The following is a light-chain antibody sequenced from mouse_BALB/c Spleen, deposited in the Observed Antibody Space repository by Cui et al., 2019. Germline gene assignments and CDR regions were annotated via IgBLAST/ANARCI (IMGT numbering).Light chain of an antibody. CDR3: LQHWNYPLT. V-gene: IGKV6-14*01. CDR2: LAS. Sequence: DIVMTQSQKFMSTSVGDRVSITCKASQNVRTAVAWYQQKPGQSPKALIYLASNRLTGVPDRFTGSGSGTDFTLTISNVQSEDLADYFCLQHWNYPLTFGSGTKLEIK. J-gene: IGKJ4*01. CDR1: QNVRTA.